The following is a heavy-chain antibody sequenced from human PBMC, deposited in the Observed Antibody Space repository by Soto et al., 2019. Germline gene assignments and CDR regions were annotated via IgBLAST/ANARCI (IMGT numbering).Heavy chain of an antibody. D-gene: IGHD4-17*01. J-gene: IGHJ3*02. CDR1: GGSISSYY. Sequence: SETLSLTCTVSGGSISSYYWSWIRQPPGKGLEWIGYIYYSGGTNYNPSLKSRLTISVDTSKNQFSLKLSPVTAADTAVYYCARQINDYGDYDPEVSGAFDIWGQGTMVTVSS. CDR3: ARQINDYGDYDPEVSGAFDI. V-gene: IGHV4-59*08. CDR2: IYYSGGT.